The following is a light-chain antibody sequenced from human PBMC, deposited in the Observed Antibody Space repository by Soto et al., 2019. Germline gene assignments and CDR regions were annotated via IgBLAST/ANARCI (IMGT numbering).Light chain of an antibody. J-gene: IGLJ1*01. CDR1: SSDIGRYNY. Sequence: QSALTQPASVSGSPGQSITISCTGTSSDIGRYNYVSWYQQYPGKAPKFMIYDVSNRPSGVSNRFSGSKSGNTASLTISWLQAEDEADYYCSSYISSSTYVFGTGTKLTV. CDR3: SSYISSSTYV. V-gene: IGLV2-14*01. CDR2: DVS.